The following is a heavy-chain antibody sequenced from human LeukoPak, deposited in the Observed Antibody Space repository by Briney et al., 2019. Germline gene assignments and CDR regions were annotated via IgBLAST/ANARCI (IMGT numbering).Heavy chain of an antibody. CDR2: IYTSGST. CDR1: GGSISSGGYS. J-gene: IGHJ3*02. CDR3: ARGWGPDI. D-gene: IGHD3-16*01. V-gene: IGHV4-61*02. Sequence: SETLSLTCAVSGGSISSGGYSWSWIRQPAGKGLEWIGRIYTSGSTNYNPSLKSRVTMSVDTSKNQFSLKLSSVTAADTAVYYCARGWGPDIWGQGTMVTVSS.